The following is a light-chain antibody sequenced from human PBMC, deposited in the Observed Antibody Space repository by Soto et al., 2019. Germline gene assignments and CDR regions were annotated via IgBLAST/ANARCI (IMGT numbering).Light chain of an antibody. CDR1: QSISRS. Sequence: DIQMTQSPSTLSASVGDRVTITCRASQSISRSLAWYQQKPGKAPNLLIYDASSLENGVPSRFSGSGSGTEFTLTISSLQPDNFASYYCQQYNTYWWTFGQGTKVEIK. CDR3: QQYNTYWWT. J-gene: IGKJ1*01. CDR2: DAS. V-gene: IGKV1-5*01.